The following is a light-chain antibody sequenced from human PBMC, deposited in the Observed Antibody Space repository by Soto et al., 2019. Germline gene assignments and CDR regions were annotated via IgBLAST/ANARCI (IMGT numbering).Light chain of an antibody. CDR2: GAS. V-gene: IGKV3-20*01. J-gene: IGKJ1*01. Sequence: EIVLTQSPGTLSLSPGERATLSCRASQSVSSNYLAWCQQKPGQAPRLLIYGASRRATGIPDRFSGSGSGTDFTLTISRLEPEDFPVYYCQQYGSSPWTFGQGTKVEIK. CDR1: QSVSSNY. CDR3: QQYGSSPWT.